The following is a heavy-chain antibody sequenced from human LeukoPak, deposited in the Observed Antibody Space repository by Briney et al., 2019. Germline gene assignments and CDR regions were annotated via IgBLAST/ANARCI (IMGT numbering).Heavy chain of an antibody. CDR2: INPNSGGT. CDR3: ARGGHVLRFLEWLFDY. V-gene: IGHV1-2*02. Sequence: ASVKVSCKASGYTFTGYYMHWVRQAPGQGLEWMGWINPNSGGTNCAQKFQGRVTMTRDTSISAAYMELSRLRSDDTAVYYCARGGHVLRFLEWLFDYWGQGTLVTVSS. D-gene: IGHD3-3*01. J-gene: IGHJ4*02. CDR1: GYTFTGYY.